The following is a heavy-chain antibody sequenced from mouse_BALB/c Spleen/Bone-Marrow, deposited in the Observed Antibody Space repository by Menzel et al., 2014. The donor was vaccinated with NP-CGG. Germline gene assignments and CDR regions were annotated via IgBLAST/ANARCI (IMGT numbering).Heavy chain of an antibody. Sequence: VHLVESGPSLVQPSQSLSITCTVSGFSLTSYGVHWVRQSPGKGLEWLGVIWRGGSTDYNAAFMSRLSITKDNSKSQVFFKMNSLQADDTAIYYCAKNGGYDGWFAYWGQGTLVTVSA. CDR1: GFSLTSYG. J-gene: IGHJ3*01. CDR2: IWRGGST. V-gene: IGHV2-5-1*01. D-gene: IGHD2-14*01. CDR3: AKNGGYDGWFAY.